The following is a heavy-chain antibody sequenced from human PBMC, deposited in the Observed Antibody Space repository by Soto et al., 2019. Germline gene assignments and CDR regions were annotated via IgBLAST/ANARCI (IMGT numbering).Heavy chain of an antibody. V-gene: IGHV4-34*01. Sequence: SETLSLTCAVYGGSFSGYYWSWIRQPPGKGLEWIGEINHSGSTNQNPSLKSRVTISVDTSKNQFSLKLSSVTAADTAVYYCARTQGDSGRYFYYYGMDVWGQGTTVTVSS. CDR1: GGSFSGYY. J-gene: IGHJ6*02. CDR2: INHSGST. D-gene: IGHD1-26*01. CDR3: ARTQGDSGRYFYYYGMDV.